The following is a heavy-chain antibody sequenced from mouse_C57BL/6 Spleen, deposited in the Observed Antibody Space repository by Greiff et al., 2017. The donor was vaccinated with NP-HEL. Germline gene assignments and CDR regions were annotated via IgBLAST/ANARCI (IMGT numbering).Heavy chain of an antibody. CDR1: GYAFTSSW. Sequence: VQLQESGPELVKPGASVKISCKASGYAFTSSWMNWVKQRPGKGLEWIGRIYPGDGDTNYNGKFKGKATLTADKSSSTAYMQLSSLTSEDSAVYFCARFHYYGSSLYAMDYWGQGTSVTVSS. CDR2: IYPGDGDT. CDR3: ARFHYYGSSLYAMDY. J-gene: IGHJ4*01. D-gene: IGHD1-1*01. V-gene: IGHV1-82*01.